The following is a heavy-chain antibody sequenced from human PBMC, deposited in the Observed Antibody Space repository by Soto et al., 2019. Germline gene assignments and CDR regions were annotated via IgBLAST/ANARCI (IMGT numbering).Heavy chain of an antibody. CDR2: ISGSGGST. V-gene: IGHV3-23*01. J-gene: IGHJ2*01. Sequence: GGSLRLSCAASGFTFSSYAMSWVRQAPGKGLEWVSAISGSGGSTYYADSVKGRFTISRDNSKNTLYLQMNSLRAEDTAVYYCAKDWYSGSYPYWYFDLWGRGTLVTVSS. D-gene: IGHD1-26*01. CDR1: GFTFSSYA. CDR3: AKDWYSGSYPYWYFDL.